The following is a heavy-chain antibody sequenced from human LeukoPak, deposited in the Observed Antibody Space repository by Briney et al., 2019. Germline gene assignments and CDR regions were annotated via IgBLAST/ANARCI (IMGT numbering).Heavy chain of an antibody. J-gene: IGHJ4*02. CDR1: GGSLSNSNYY. CDR2: FSYSGST. CDR3: ARRTSNPVGAIDY. D-gene: IGHD1-26*01. V-gene: IGHV4-39*01. Sequence: SETLSLTCTVSGGSLSNSNYYWGWIRQPPGTGLEWIGSFSYSGSTYYNPSLKSRVTISVDTSKNQFSLKLTSVTAADTAVYYCARRTSNPVGAIDYWGQGTLVTVSS.